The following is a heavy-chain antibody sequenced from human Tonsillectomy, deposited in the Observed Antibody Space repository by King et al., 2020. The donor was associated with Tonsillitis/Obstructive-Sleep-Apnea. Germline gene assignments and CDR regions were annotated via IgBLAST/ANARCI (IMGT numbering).Heavy chain of an antibody. CDR3: ARGAAFGGSYYYYYGMDV. CDR2: IGTAGDP. D-gene: IGHD3-3*01. Sequence: VQLVESGVGLVQPGGSLRLSCAASGFTFSSYDMHWVRQVTGKGLEWVSAIGTAGDPYYPSSVKGRFTISRENAKNSLYLQMNSLRAGDTAVYFCARGAAFGGSYYYYYGMDVWGQGTTVTVSS. V-gene: IGHV3-13*05. J-gene: IGHJ6*02. CDR1: GFTFSSYD.